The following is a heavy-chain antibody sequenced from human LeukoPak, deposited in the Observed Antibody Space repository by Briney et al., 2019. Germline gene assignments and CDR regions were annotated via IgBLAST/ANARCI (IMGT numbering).Heavy chain of an antibody. D-gene: IGHD3-9*01. CDR2: ISSSGSTI. J-gene: IGHJ4*02. V-gene: IGHV3-11*01. CDR3: ARGVGYFDWLSANIDY. Sequence: GGSLRLSCAASGFTFSDYYMSWIRQAPGKGLEWVSYISSSGSTIYYADSVKGRFTISRDNAKNSLYLQMNSLRAEDTAVYYCARGVGYFDWLSANIDYWGQGTLVTVSS. CDR1: GFTFSDYY.